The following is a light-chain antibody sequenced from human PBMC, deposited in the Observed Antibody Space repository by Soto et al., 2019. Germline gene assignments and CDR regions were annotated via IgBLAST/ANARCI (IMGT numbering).Light chain of an antibody. J-gene: IGLJ3*02. CDR3: CSFANTYTAWV. CDR1: ISDVGGNDY. Sequence: QSALTQPRSVSGSPGQSVTISCTGTISDVGGNDYVSWYQQHPGKAPKLMIFDVTKRPSGVPDRFSGSKSGNTASLTISGLQAEDEADYYCCSFANTYTAWVFGGGTKLTVL. CDR2: DVT. V-gene: IGLV2-11*01.